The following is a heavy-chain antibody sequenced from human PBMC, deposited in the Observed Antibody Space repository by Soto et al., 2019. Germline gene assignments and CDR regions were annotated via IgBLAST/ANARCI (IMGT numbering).Heavy chain of an antibody. J-gene: IGHJ2*01. V-gene: IGHV4-39*01. D-gene: IGHD3-22*01. Sequence: QLQLQESGPGLVKPSETLSLTCTVPGGSLSSSSYYWGWIRQPPGKGLEGLGSIYYSESTYYNPSLKIRVTIFVDTSQNQFSMKLSSVTAADTAVYYCASAYYYDSSGYYATARGWDFDLWGRGTLVTVSS. CDR3: ASAYYYDSSGYYATARGWDFDL. CDR1: GGSLSSSSYY. CDR2: IYYSEST.